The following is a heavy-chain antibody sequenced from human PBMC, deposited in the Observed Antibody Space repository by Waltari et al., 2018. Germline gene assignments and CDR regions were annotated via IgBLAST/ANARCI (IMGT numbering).Heavy chain of an antibody. Sequence: QVQLQESVPGLVKPSETLSLTCTVSGGSISSYYWSWIRQPPGKGLEWIGYIYSSGSTNYNPSLKSRVIISVDTSKNQFSLKVRAMTAADTAVYYCARDRGYQDYWGQGTLVTVSS. D-gene: IGHD3-10*01. CDR3: ARDRGYQDY. CDR2: IYSSGST. V-gene: IGHV4-59*01. J-gene: IGHJ4*02. CDR1: GGSISSYY.